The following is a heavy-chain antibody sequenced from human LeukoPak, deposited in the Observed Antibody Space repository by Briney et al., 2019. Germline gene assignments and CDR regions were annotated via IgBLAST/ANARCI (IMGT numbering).Heavy chain of an antibody. Sequence: ASVKVSCKASGYSFSSFGITWVRQAPGQGLEWMGGISPNNGGTDYAQKFQGRVTMTRDTSISTAYMELSSLRSDDTAVFYCARLGPGAIDFDYWGQGTLVTVSS. D-gene: IGHD2-2*02. CDR3: ARLGPGAIDFDY. V-gene: IGHV1-2*02. CDR1: GYSFSSFG. J-gene: IGHJ4*02. CDR2: ISPNNGGT.